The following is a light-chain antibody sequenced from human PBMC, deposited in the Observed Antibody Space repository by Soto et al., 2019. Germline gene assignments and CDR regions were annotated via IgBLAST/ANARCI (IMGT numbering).Light chain of an antibody. CDR1: QSISSW. Sequence: DIPMTQSPSTLSASVGDRVTITCRASQSISSWLAWYQQKPGKAPKLLIYKASSLESGVPSRFSGSGSGTEFTLTISSLQPDDFATYYCQQYNRLTFGGGTKVEIK. J-gene: IGKJ4*01. CDR3: QQYNRLT. CDR2: KAS. V-gene: IGKV1-5*03.